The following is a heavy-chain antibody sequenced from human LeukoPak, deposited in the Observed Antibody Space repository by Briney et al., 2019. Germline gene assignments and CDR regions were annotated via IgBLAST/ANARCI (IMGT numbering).Heavy chain of an antibody. CDR2: ISSDGSNK. Sequence: PGGSLRLSCAASGFTFNSYAMHWVRQAPGKGLEWVAVISSDGSNKYYADSVKGRFTISRDNSKNTLYLQMNSLRAEDTAVYYCARDRYSSGWYGDFGCWGQGTLVTVSS. CDR3: ARDRYSSGWYGDFGC. D-gene: IGHD6-19*01. CDR1: GFTFNSYA. V-gene: IGHV3-30-3*01. J-gene: IGHJ4*02.